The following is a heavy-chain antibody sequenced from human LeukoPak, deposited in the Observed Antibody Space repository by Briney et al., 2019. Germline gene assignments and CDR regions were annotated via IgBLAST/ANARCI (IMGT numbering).Heavy chain of an antibody. V-gene: IGHV3-48*04. CDR2: ITTGGSTI. D-gene: IGHD3-10*01. CDR3: ARSAFGGKAHCLDY. CDR1: GFPFSSYS. J-gene: IGHJ4*02. Sequence: GGSLRLSCAASGFPFSSYSMNWVRQAPGKGLEWISYITTGGSTIYYADSVKGRFTISRDNAKNSLYLQMNSLRAEDTAVYYCARSAFGGKAHCLDYWGQGTLVTVSS.